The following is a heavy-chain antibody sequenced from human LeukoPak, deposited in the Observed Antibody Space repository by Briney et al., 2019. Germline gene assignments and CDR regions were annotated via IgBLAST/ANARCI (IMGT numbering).Heavy chain of an antibody. CDR2: IRFDGSNK. CDR3: AKGGGYEAQYYYYYLDV. Sequence: GGSLRLSCTASGFTFSSYGMHWVRQAPGKGLEWVAFIRFDGSNKYYADSVKGRFTISRDNSKNTLYLQMKSLRAEDTAVYYCAKGGGYEAQYYYYYLDVWGKGTTVTISS. CDR1: GFTFSSYG. J-gene: IGHJ6*03. V-gene: IGHV3-30*02. D-gene: IGHD5-12*01.